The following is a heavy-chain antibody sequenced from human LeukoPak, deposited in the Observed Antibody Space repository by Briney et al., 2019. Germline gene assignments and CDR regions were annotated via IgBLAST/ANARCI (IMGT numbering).Heavy chain of an antibody. CDR1: GFTVSSNY. Sequence: GGSLRLSCAASGFTVSSNYMSWVRQAPGKGLEWVSVIYSGGSTYYADSVKGRFTISRDNSKNTLYLQMNSLRAEDTAVYYCARNGEYYYDPDAFDIWGQGTMVTVSS. D-gene: IGHD3-22*01. CDR2: IYSGGST. J-gene: IGHJ3*02. CDR3: ARNGEYYYDPDAFDI. V-gene: IGHV3-53*01.